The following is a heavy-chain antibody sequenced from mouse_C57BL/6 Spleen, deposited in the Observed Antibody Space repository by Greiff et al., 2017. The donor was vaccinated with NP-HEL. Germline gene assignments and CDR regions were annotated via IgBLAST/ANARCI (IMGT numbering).Heavy chain of an antibody. J-gene: IGHJ1*03. CDR1: GFTFSDYY. CDR2: INYDGSST. D-gene: IGHD1-1*01. Sequence: EVQLVESEGGLVQPGSSMKLSCTASGFTFSDYYMAWVRQVPEKGLEWVANINYDGSSTYYLDSLKSRFIIARDNAKNILYLQMSSLKSEDTATYYGARGDYGSRKYGDVWGTGTTVTVAS. CDR3: ARGDYGSRKYGDV. V-gene: IGHV5-16*01.